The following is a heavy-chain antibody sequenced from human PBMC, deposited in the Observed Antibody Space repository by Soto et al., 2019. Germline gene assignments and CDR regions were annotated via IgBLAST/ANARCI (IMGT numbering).Heavy chain of an antibody. J-gene: IGHJ4*02. D-gene: IGHD3-22*01. Sequence: SETLSLTCAVSGYSISSGYYWGWIRQPPGKGLEWIGSIYHSGSTYYNPSLKSRVTLSLDMSNNHFSLKLTSVTAADTAVYSCATLLGLVVPGTFDCWGQGTLVTVSS. CDR2: IYHSGST. CDR1: GYSISSGYY. V-gene: IGHV4-38-2*01. CDR3: ATLLGLVVPGTFDC.